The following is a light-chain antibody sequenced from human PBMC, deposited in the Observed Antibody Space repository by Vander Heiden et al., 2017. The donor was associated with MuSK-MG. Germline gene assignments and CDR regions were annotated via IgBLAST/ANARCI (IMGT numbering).Light chain of an antibody. V-gene: IGLV1-47*01. CDR1: SSNIGSNY. J-gene: IGLJ3*02. CDR3: AAWDDSLSGPWV. Sequence: QSVLTQPPSASGTHGQRVTISCSGSSSNIGSNYAYWYQQLPGTAPKLLIYRNNQRPSGVPDRFSGSKSGTSASLAISGLRSEDEADYYCAAWDDSLSGPWVFGGGTKLTVL. CDR2: RNN.